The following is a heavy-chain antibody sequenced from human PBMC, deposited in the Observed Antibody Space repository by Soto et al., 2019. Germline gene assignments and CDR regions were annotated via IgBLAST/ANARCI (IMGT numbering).Heavy chain of an antibody. CDR2: INSDGSST. V-gene: IGHV3-74*01. CDR3: ARGGVGRYCSSTSCYTWVFDY. D-gene: IGHD2-2*02. CDR1: GFTFSSYW. J-gene: IGHJ4*02. Sequence: EVQLVESGGGLVQPGGSLRLSCAASGFTFSSYWLHWVRQPPGRGRVWVSRINSDGSSTSYADSGKGRFTISRDNAKNTLYLQMNRLRAEDTAVYYCARGGVGRYCSSTSCYTWVFDYWGQGTLVTVSS.